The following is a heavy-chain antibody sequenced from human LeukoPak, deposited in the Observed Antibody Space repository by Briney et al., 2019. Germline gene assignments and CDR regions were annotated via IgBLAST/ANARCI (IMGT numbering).Heavy chain of an antibody. Sequence: SETLSLTCTVSGGSISSYYWSWIRQPPGKGLDWIGYIYYSGSTNYNPSLKSRGTISVDTSKNQFSLKLSSVTAADTAVYYCAREAANGITIFTPHFDYWGQGTLVTVSS. CDR3: AREAANGITIFTPHFDY. CDR2: IYYSGST. V-gene: IGHV4-59*01. CDR1: GGSISSYY. D-gene: IGHD3-3*01. J-gene: IGHJ4*02.